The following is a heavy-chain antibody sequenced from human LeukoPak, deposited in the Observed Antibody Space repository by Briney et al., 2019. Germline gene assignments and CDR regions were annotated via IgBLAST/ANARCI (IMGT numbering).Heavy chain of an antibody. D-gene: IGHD1-1*01. CDR2: INYSGTT. CDR3: AGTSTWLSFGY. V-gene: IGHV4-59*08. J-gene: IGHJ4*02. Sequence: SETLSLTCTVSGGSISSYYWSWIRQPPGKGLEWIGYINYSGTTNYNPYLKSRLTISVDTSKNQFSLKMGSVTAADTAVYFCAGTSTWLSFGYWGQGTLVTVSP. CDR1: GGSISSYY.